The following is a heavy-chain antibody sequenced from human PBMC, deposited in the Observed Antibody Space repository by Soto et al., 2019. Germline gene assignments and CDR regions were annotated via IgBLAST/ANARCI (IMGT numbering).Heavy chain of an antibody. D-gene: IGHD3-22*01. CDR3: VKAKTYCYDSSGYYYDYYYYGMDV. J-gene: IGHJ6*02. CDR1: GFTFSSFS. Sequence: PGGSLRLSCAASGFTFSSFSMNWVRQAPGKGLEWLSYISASGSTMYYADSVKGRFTISRDNAKNTLYLQMNSLRAEDTAVYYCVKAKTYCYDSSGYYYDYYYYGMDVWGQGTTVTVSS. V-gene: IGHV3-48*01. CDR2: ISASGSTM.